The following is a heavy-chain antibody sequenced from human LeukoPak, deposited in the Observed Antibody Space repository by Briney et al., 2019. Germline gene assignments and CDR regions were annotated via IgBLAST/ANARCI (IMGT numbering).Heavy chain of an antibody. CDR1: GFNLKTYS. CDR2: ITSDSAFM. Sequence: GGSLRLSCAASGFNLKTYSINWVRQAPGKGLEWISYITSDSAFMYYADSVKGRFTISRDNAKNSLYLQMNSLRAEDTAVYYCARAVSSWFDYWGQGTLVTVSS. CDR3: ARAVSSWFDY. J-gene: IGHJ4*02. V-gene: IGHV3-21*05. D-gene: IGHD6-13*01.